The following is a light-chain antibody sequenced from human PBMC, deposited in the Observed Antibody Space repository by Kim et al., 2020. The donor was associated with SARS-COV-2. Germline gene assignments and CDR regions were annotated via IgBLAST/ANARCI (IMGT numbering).Light chain of an antibody. CDR3: SSYGGRNDLV. CDR1: SDDIGHYNY. CDR2: EVN. J-gene: IGLJ2*01. Sequence: QSALTQSPSASGSPGQSLTISCTGTSDDIGHYNYVSWYQQHPGKAPKLIIYEVNRRPSGVPDRFSGYKSGNTASLTVSGLQVEDEADYYCSSYGGRNDLVFGGGTQLTVL. V-gene: IGLV2-8*01.